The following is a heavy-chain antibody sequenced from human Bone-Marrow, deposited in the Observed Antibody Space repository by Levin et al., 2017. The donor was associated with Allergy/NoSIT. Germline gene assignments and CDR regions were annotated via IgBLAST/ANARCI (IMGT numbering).Heavy chain of an antibody. CDR2: IYYSGTT. J-gene: IGHJ4*02. V-gene: IGHV4-30-4*01. CDR3: ARSLVYVISFDH. D-gene: IGHD2-8*01. Sequence: PSETLSLTCTVSGGSISDGDYYWSWIRQPPGKGLEWIGYIYYSGTTYYNPSLNSRLSMSVDTSKNEFSLKVTSVTAADTAMYYCARSLVYVISFDHWGQGSLVTVSS. CDR1: GGSISDGDYY.